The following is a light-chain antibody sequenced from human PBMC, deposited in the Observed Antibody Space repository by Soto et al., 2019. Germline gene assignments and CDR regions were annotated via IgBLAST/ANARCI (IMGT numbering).Light chain of an antibody. Sequence: ENLLRQSPGTLSLYPGERATLSCRASQSVSNNYLAWYQQKPGQAPRLLIYGASNRATGIPDRFSGSGSGTDFTLSISRLEPEDFAVYYCPQYGSSGTFGQGTKVDI. J-gene: IGKJ1*01. V-gene: IGKV3-20*01. CDR3: PQYGSSGT. CDR1: QSVSNNY. CDR2: GAS.